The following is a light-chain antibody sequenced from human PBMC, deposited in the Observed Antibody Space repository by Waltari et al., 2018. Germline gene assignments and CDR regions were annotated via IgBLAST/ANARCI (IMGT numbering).Light chain of an antibody. V-gene: IGLV1-51*01. Sequence: QSVLTQPPSVSAAPGQKVTISCSGSDSNIGSSYVSWYQHLPGAAPKLLIYDNNKRPSGAPDGFSGSNSGTSATLGITGLQTGDEADYYCATWDRSLVGVVFGGGTKLTVL. CDR2: DNN. CDR3: ATWDRSLVGVV. CDR1: DSNIGSSY. J-gene: IGLJ2*01.